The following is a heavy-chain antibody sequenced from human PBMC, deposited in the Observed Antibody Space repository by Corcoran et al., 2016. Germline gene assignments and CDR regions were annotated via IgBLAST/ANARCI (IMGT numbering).Heavy chain of an antibody. CDR2: INPSGGST. CDR3: ATDPQTTVVTGGWFDP. Sequence: QVQLVQSGAEVKKPGASVKVSCKASGYTFTSYYMHWVRQAPGQGLEWMGIINPSGGSTSYAQKFQGRVTMTRDTSTSTVYMELSSLRAEDTAVYYCATDPQTTVVTGGWFDPWGQGTLVTVSS. D-gene: IGHD4-17*01. V-gene: IGHV1-46*01. CDR1: GYTFTSYY. J-gene: IGHJ5*02.